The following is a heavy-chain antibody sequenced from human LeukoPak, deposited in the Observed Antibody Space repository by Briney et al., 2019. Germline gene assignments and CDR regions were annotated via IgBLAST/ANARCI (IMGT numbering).Heavy chain of an antibody. Sequence: GGSLRLSCAASGFTFSSYAMHWVRQAPGKGLEWVAVISYDGSIKYYADSVKGRFTISRDNSKNTLYLQMNSLRAEDTAVYYCATPLDILTGYYLDYWGQGTLVTVSS. CDR3: ATPLDILTGYYLDY. J-gene: IGHJ4*02. CDR1: GFTFSSYA. CDR2: ISYDGSIK. D-gene: IGHD3-9*01. V-gene: IGHV3-30-3*01.